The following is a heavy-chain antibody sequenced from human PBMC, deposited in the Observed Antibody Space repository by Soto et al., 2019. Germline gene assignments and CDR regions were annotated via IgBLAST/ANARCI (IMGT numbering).Heavy chain of an antibody. CDR3: ATDRDSSGWYVFDY. V-gene: IGHV1-24*01. CDR1: GYTLTELS. J-gene: IGHJ4*02. CDR2: FDPEDGET. Sequence: GASVKVSCKVSGYTLTELSMHWVRQAPGKGLEWMGGFDPEDGETIYAQKFQGRVTMTEDTSTEPAYMELSSLRSEDTAVYYCATDRDSSGWYVFDYWGQGTLVTVSS. D-gene: IGHD6-19*01.